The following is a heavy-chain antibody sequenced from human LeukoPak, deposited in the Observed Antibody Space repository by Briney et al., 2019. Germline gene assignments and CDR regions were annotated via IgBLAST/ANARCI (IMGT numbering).Heavy chain of an antibody. Sequence: PSETLSLTCAVYGVSFGGYFWSWIRQPPGKGLEWIGEINHSGGTNYNPSLMSRVTISADTSKIQFSLNLSSVTVADTAVYYCARETYCGGDCYSYYWGQGTLVTVSS. V-gene: IGHV4-34*01. D-gene: IGHD2-21*02. J-gene: IGHJ4*02. CDR1: GVSFGGYF. CDR3: ARETYCGGDCYSYY. CDR2: INHSGGT.